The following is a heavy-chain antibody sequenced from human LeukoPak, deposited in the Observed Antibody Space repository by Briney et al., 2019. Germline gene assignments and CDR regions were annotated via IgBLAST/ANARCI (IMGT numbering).Heavy chain of an antibody. CDR2: IYYSGST. J-gene: IGHJ4*02. Sequence: SETLSLTRTVSGGSISSRSYYWGWIRQPPGKGLEWIGSIYYSGSTYYNPSLKSRVTISVDTSKNQFSLKLSSVTPADTAVYYCARRDYSSGWTTFDYWGQGTLVTVSS. D-gene: IGHD6-19*01. CDR1: GGSISSRSYY. V-gene: IGHV4-39*01. CDR3: ARRDYSSGWTTFDY.